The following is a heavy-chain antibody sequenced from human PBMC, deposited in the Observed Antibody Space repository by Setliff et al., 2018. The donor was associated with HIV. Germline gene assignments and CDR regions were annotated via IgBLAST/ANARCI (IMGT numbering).Heavy chain of an antibody. CDR3: SRDKGGTYDGMYYYYYMDV. Sequence: SETLSLTCTVSGGSISSGSHYWNWVRQSAGKGLEWIGRIYSSGSTNYNPSLNSRVSISVDTSKNQFSLKLNSATATDTAVYFCSRDKGGTYDGMYYYYYMDVWGKGTTVTVS. CDR1: GGSISSGSHY. D-gene: IGHD1-26*01. V-gene: IGHV4-61*02. J-gene: IGHJ6*03. CDR2: IYSSGST.